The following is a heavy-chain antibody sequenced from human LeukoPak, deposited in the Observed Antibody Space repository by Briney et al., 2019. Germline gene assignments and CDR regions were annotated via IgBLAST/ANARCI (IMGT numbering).Heavy chain of an antibody. V-gene: IGHV4-34*01. Sequence: SETLSLTCAVYGGSFSGYYWSWIRQPPGKGLEWIGEINHSGSTNYNPSLKSRVTISVDTSKNQFSLKLSSVTAADTAVDYCARGKPTYIVVVVAATPSNWFDPWGQGTLVTVSS. CDR2: INHSGST. D-gene: IGHD2-15*01. CDR1: GGSFSGYY. J-gene: IGHJ5*02. CDR3: ARGKPTYIVVVVAATPSNWFDP.